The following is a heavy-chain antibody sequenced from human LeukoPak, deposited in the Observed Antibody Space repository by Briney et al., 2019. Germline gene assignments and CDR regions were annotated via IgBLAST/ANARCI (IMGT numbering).Heavy chain of an antibody. CDR1: GFTFSSYE. V-gene: IGHV3-48*03. CDR3: AREDDSSGYYHGICDF. J-gene: IGHJ4*02. Sequence: PGGSLRLSCAASGFTFSSYEMNWVRQAPGKGLEWISYISGSGSAIDYADSVKGRFTISRDNAKNSLYLQMNSLRAEDTAVYYCAREDDSSGYYHGICDFWGQGTLVTVSS. D-gene: IGHD3-22*01. CDR2: ISGSGSAI.